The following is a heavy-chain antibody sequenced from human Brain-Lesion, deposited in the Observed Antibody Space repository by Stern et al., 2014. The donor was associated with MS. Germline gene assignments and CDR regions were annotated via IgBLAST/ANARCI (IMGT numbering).Heavy chain of an antibody. CDR1: GFTFSNYW. CDR2: VNNDGRRT. V-gene: IGHV3-74*02. D-gene: IGHD3-10*01. Sequence: QLVQSGGGLVQPGGALRLSCAASGFTFSNYWMHWVRQAPGKGRVWVSRVNNDGRRTSYADSVKGRFTMSRYNAKNTLYLQMNSLRVEDTAIYYCARGERWFDSWGQGTLVTVSS. J-gene: IGHJ5*01. CDR3: ARGERWFDS.